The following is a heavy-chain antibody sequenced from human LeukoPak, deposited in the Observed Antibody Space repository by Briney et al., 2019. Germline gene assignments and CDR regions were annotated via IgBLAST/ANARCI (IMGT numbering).Heavy chain of an antibody. V-gene: IGHV4-34*01. CDR2: IKPNGST. Sequence: PSETLSLTCALYVGSFCGYYWSWIRARPGEGLERIWDIKPNGSTNHNPSLTSRITISVATSKTQFPLKLSSVTAADSAVYYCARYYRGGWYYLDYWGQGTLVTVSS. CDR3: ARYYRGGWYYLDY. J-gene: IGHJ4*02. CDR1: VGSFCGYY. D-gene: IGHD6-19*01.